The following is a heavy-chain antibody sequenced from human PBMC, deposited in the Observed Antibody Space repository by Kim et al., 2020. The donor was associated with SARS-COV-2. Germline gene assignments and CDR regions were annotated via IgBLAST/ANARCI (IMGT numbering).Heavy chain of an antibody. CDR1: GFTFSNYA. CDR2: IYANPITT. J-gene: IGHJ4*02. CDR3: VRRYDTSGYPNWFNFAH. Sequence: GGSLRLSCAASGFTFSNYAMNWVRQAPGKGLEWVSVIYANPITTSYADSVKGRFTISRDNSKNTLYLQMNSLWAEDTAVYYCVRRYDTSGYPNWFNFAHWGQGVLVTVSS. V-gene: IGHV3-23*03. D-gene: IGHD3-22*01.